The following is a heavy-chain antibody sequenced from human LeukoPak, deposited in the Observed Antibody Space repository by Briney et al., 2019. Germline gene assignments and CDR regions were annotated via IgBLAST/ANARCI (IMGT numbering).Heavy chain of an antibody. CDR1: GFSFSSDT. J-gene: IGHJ1*01. D-gene: IGHD6-19*01. CDR3: AREASSGWTSQYFQH. Sequence: GGSLRLSCAASGFSFSSDTMNWARQAPGKGLEWVSSISSGTSYIYYADSVKGRFTISRDNAKNSLYLQMNSLRAEDTAVYYCAREASSGWTSQYFQHWGQGTLVTVSS. CDR2: ISSGTSYI. V-gene: IGHV3-21*01.